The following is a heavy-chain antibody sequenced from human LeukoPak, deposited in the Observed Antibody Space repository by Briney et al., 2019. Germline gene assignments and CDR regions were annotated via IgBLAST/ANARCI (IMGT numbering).Heavy chain of an antibody. CDR2: VSLDGRNK. D-gene: IGHD1-26*01. Sequence: GRSLRLSCAASGFSLSSYAMHWVRQAPGKGLEWVSFVSLDGRNKNYADSVRGRFTISRDDSKNTLYLQMSSLRNEDTAVYFCARIVGHTRSEFWGQGTLVTVSS. J-gene: IGHJ4*02. CDR1: GFSLSSYA. V-gene: IGHV3-30*04. CDR3: ARIVGHTRSEF.